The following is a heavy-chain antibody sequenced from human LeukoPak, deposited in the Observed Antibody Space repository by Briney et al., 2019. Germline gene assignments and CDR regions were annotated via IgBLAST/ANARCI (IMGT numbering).Heavy chain of an antibody. CDR3: AKDYCRDGNCPFPFLDS. Sequence: GGPLRLSCAVSGFTLTNHGVSWVRQAPGKGLEWVSIITGTGGKYYGDSVKGRFVLSRDNSKNTVYMQMSSLRAEDTATYYCAKDYCRDGNCPFPFLDSWGQGTQVTVSS. CDR2: ITGTGGK. CDR1: GFTLTNHG. J-gene: IGHJ4*02. V-gene: IGHV3-23*01. D-gene: IGHD2-15*01.